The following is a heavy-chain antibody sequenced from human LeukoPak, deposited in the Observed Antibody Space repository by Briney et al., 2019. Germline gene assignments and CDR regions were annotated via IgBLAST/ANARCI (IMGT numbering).Heavy chain of an antibody. Sequence: PRGFPRLSCSASGFTFCSYAISWVRPAPGKGLGWVSAICGSGGSTYSADSVKGRFTISRDNSKYTLYLQMNSLRAEDTEVYYCARFLPTHIVVANYYFDYWGQGTLVTVSS. V-gene: IGHV3-23*01. J-gene: IGHJ4*02. CDR1: GFTFCSYA. D-gene: IGHD2-21*01. CDR2: ICGSGGST. CDR3: ARFLPTHIVVANYYFDY.